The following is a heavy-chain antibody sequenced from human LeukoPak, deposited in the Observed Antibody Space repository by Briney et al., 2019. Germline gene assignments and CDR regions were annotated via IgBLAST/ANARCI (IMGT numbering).Heavy chain of an antibody. J-gene: IGHJ4*02. CDR1: GGSISSSSYY. CDR3: ASHQWLTNNYFDY. Sequence: SETLSLTCTVSGGSISSSSYYWGWIRQPPGKGLEWIGSMYHSGGTFYSPSLKSRVTISVDTSKNQFSLRLNSVTAADTAVYYCASHQWLTNNYFDYWGQGALVTVSS. CDR2: MYHSGGT. D-gene: IGHD6-19*01. V-gene: IGHV4-39*01.